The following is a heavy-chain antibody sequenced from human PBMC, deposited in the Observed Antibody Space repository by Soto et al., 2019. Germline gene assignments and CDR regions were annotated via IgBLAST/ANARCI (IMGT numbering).Heavy chain of an antibody. CDR2: IYHSGSI. V-gene: IGHV4-4*02. J-gene: IGHJ5*02. CDR3: SGRVTDAPT. CDR1: NASISSRKW. Sequence: SETLSLTCTVSNASISSRKWWTWVRQTPGKGLEWIGEIYHSGSINHNSSLNSRVTISIDKSKKQFSLNLSSVTAADTAVYYCSGRVTDAPTWGQGALVTVSS. D-gene: IGHD3-10*01.